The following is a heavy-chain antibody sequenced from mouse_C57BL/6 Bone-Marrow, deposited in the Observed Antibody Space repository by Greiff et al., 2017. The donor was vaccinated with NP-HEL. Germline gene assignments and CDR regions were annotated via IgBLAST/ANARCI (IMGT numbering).Heavy chain of an antibody. CDR2: IYPGSGST. CDR1: GYTFTSYW. V-gene: IGHV1-55*01. CDR3: ARPLRY. J-gene: IGHJ2*01. Sequence: QVHVKQPGAELVKPGASVKMSCKASGYTFTSYWITWVKQRPGQGLEWIGDIYPGSGSTNYNEKFKSKATLTVDTSSSTAYMQLSSLTSADSAVYYCARPLRYWGQGTTLTVSS.